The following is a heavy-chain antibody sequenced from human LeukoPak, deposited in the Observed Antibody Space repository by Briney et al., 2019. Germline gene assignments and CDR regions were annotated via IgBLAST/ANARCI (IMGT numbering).Heavy chain of an antibody. Sequence: ASVKVSFTVSGYTLTELSMHWVRQAPGKGLEWMGGFDPEDGETIYAQKFQGRVTMTEDTSTDTAYMELSSLRSEDTAVYYCATAPRYCSGGSCYQNFDYWGQGTLVTASS. D-gene: IGHD2-15*01. V-gene: IGHV1-24*01. CDR2: FDPEDGET. J-gene: IGHJ4*02. CDR3: ATAPRYCSGGSCYQNFDY. CDR1: GYTLTELS.